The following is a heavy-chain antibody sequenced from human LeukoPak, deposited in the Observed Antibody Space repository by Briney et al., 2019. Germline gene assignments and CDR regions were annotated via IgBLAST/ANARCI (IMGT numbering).Heavy chain of an antibody. CDR1: GGSISSYY. V-gene: IGHV4-59*12. CDR2: IYYSGST. Sequence: SSETLSLTCTVSGGSISSYYWSWIRQPPGKGLEWIGYIYYSGSTNYNPSLKSRVTISVDTSKNQFSLKLSSVTAADTAVYYCASPRYGGIVDYYYYYYMDVWGKGTTVTVSS. D-gene: IGHD2-21*01. CDR3: ASPRYGGIVDYYYYYYMDV. J-gene: IGHJ6*03.